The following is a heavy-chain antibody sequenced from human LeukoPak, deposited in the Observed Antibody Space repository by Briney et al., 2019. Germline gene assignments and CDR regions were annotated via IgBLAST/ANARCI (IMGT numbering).Heavy chain of an antibody. J-gene: IGHJ4*02. CDR3: ASLRSDSSGYYNFRIDY. V-gene: IGHV4-59*01. CDR1: GGSISSYY. CDR2: IYYSGST. Sequence: SSETLSLTCTVSGGSISSYYWSWIRQPPGKGLEWIGYIYYSGSTNYNPSLKSRVTISVDTSKNQFSLKLSSVTAADTAVYYCASLRSDSSGYYNFRIDYWGQGTLVTVSS. D-gene: IGHD3-22*01.